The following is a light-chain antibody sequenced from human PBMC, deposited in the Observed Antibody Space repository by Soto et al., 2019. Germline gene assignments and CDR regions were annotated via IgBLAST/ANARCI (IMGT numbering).Light chain of an antibody. CDR3: NSQRSSGTRV. CDR2: DVS. V-gene: IGLV2-14*03. CDR1: SSDVGGYKH. J-gene: IGLJ1*01. Sequence: QSALTQPASVSGSPGPSITISCTGTSSDVGGYKHVSWYQHHPGKAPKLMIYDVSNRPSGVSNRFSGSKSGYTASLTISGLQAEDEADYYCNSQRSSGTRVFGTGTKVTVL.